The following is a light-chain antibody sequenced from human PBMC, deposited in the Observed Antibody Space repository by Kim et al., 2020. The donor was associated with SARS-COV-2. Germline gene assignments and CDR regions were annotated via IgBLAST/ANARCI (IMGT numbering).Light chain of an antibody. CDR2: AAS. Sequence: SSGERSTHSCRASQSLSSNSLAWYQQKPGQAPRLLIYAASSRATGIPDRFSGSGSGTDFTLTIGRLEPEDFAMYYCQQYEGSSKTFGHGTKVDIK. J-gene: IGKJ1*01. CDR1: QSLSSNS. CDR3: QQYEGSSKT. V-gene: IGKV3-20*01.